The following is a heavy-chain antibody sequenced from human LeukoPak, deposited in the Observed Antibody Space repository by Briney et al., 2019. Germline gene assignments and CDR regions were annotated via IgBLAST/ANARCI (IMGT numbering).Heavy chain of an antibody. D-gene: IGHD5-24*01. V-gene: IGHV3-21*01. CDR2: ISSSSSYI. CDR1: GFTFSSYS. J-gene: IGHJ4*02. Sequence: PGGSLRLSCAASGFTFSSYSMNWVRQALGKGLEWVSSISSSSSYIYYADSVRGRFTISRDNAKNSLYLQMNSLRAEDTAVYYCAGSRDGYNYRGDYWGQGTLVTVSS. CDR3: AGSRDGYNYRGDY.